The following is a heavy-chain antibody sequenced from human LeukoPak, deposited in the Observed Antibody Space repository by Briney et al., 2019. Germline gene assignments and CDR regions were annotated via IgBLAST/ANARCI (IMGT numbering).Heavy chain of an antibody. J-gene: IGHJ5*02. CDR2: IHHSGST. Sequence: PSETLSLTCAVYGGSFSGYYWSWIRQPPGKGLEWIGEIHHSGSTNYKPSLKSRVTISVDTSKNQFSLNLNSVTAADTAVYYCARHRMVTASVPLFNSRALGGNNWFDPWGQGTLVTVSS. V-gene: IGHV4-34*01. D-gene: IGHD2-21*02. CDR3: ARHRMVTASVPLFNSRALGGNNWFDP. CDR1: GGSFSGYY.